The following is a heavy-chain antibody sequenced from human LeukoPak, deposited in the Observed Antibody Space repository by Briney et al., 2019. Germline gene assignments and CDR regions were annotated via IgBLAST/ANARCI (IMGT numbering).Heavy chain of an antibody. D-gene: IGHD2-15*01. Sequence: PSETLSLTCTVSGGSISSGDYLWGWIRQPPGKGLEWIGYIYYSGSTYYNSSLKSRVTISIDTSKNQFSLKLSSVTAADTAVYYCAREKCSGGICYSGFDCWGQGTLVTVSS. V-gene: IGHV4-30-4*01. J-gene: IGHJ4*02. CDR3: AREKCSGGICYSGFDC. CDR1: GGSISSGDYL. CDR2: IYYSGST.